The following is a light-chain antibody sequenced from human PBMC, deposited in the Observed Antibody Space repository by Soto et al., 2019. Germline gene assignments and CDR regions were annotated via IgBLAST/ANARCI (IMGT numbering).Light chain of an antibody. J-gene: IGKJ5*01. Sequence: EIVLTQSPATLSLSPGERATLSCRASQSVSSYLAWYQQKPGQAPRLLIYAASRRATGIPDRFSGSGSGTDFTLTISRLEPEDFAIYYCQQYYDWPITFGQGTRLEIK. V-gene: IGKV3-11*01. CDR1: QSVSSY. CDR2: AAS. CDR3: QQYYDWPIT.